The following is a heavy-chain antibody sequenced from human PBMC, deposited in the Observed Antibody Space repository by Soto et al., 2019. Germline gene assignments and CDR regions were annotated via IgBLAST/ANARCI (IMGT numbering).Heavy chain of an antibody. Sequence: QVQLVESGGGVVQPGRSLRLSCAASGFTFSSYGMHWVRQAPGKGLEWGAVIWYDGSNKYYADSVKGRFTISRDNSKNTLYLQMNSLRAEDTAVYYCARDLSSYGMDVWGQGTTVTVSS. CDR1: GFTFSSYG. J-gene: IGHJ6*02. CDR3: ARDLSSYGMDV. D-gene: IGHD6-6*01. V-gene: IGHV3-33*01. CDR2: IWYDGSNK.